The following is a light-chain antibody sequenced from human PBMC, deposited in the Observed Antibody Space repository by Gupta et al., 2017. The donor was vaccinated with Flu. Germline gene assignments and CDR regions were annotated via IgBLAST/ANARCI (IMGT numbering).Light chain of an antibody. CDR2: EDT. CDR3: CLYAGAALS. V-gene: IGLV2-8*01. J-gene: IGLJ3*02. CDR1: HTDVGSHDF. Sequence: QSALTQPPSASGSPGQSVTISCTATHTDVGSHDFVSWFKQHPGRAPELIIYEDTKRPSGVPDRFSGSKSGNTASLTVSGLQADDEADYHCCLYAGAALSFGGGTKLT.